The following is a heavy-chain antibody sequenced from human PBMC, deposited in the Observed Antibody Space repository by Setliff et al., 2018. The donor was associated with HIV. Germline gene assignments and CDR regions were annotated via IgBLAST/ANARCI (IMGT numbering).Heavy chain of an antibody. D-gene: IGHD7-27*01. CDR3: TRKKTGQFGAFNM. Sequence: SETLSLTCAVYGDSFSGSYWSWIRQSPGTGLEWIGEVNHNGGTNYNPSLKSRVVVSVDRSKNQFSLKLISVTAADTALYYCTRKKTGQFGAFNMWGRGTLVTVSS. J-gene: IGHJ3*02. V-gene: IGHV4-34*01. CDR2: VNHNGGT. CDR1: GDSFSGSY.